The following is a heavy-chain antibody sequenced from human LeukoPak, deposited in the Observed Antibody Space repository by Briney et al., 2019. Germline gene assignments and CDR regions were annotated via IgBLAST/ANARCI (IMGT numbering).Heavy chain of an antibody. CDR3: ARDRRDSSGYSNLDY. D-gene: IGHD3-22*01. J-gene: IGHJ4*02. CDR2: ISAYNGNT. V-gene: IGHV1-18*01. Sequence: GASVKVSCKASGYTFTSYGISLVRQAPGQGLEWMGWISAYNGNTNYAQKLQGRVTMTTDTSTSTAYMELRSLRSDDTAVYYCARDRRDSSGYSNLDYWGQGTLVTVSS. CDR1: GYTFTSYG.